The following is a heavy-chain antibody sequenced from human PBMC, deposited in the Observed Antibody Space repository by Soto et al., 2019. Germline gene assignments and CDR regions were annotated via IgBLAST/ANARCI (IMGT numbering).Heavy chain of an antibody. Sequence: AETLSLTGTISGGSISSSSYYWGWIRQPPGKGLEWIGSIYYSGSTHYNPSLKSRVTISVDTSKNQFSLNLSSVTAADTAVYYCASPGYSSSWYRINDVDYWGQGTLVTVSS. J-gene: IGHJ4*02. CDR2: IYYSGST. CDR3: ASPGYSSSWYRINDVDY. V-gene: IGHV4-39*01. D-gene: IGHD6-13*01. CDR1: GGSISSSSYY.